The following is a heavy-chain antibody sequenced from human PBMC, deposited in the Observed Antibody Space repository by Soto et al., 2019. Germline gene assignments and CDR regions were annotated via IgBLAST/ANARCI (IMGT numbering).Heavy chain of an antibody. J-gene: IGHJ4*02. D-gene: IGHD3-22*01. V-gene: IGHV4-61*01. CDR3: ARAPPAYDSSGYYYTTFDY. Sequence: PSETLSLTCTVSGGSVSSGSYYWSWIRQPPGKGLEWIGYIYYSGSTNYNPSLKSRVTISVDTSKNQFSLKLSSVTAADTAVYYCARAPPAYDSSGYYYTTFDYWGQGTLVTVSS. CDR2: IYYSGST. CDR1: GGSVSSGSYY.